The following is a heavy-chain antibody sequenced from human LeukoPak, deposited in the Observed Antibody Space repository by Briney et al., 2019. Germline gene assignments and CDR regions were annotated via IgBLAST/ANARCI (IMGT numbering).Heavy chain of an antibody. V-gene: IGHV3-23*01. J-gene: IGHJ4*02. CDR1: GFSLSSYA. CDR3: ARRAGAYSHPYDY. D-gene: IGHD4/OR15-4a*01. Sequence: GGSLRLSCAASGFSLSSYAMSWVRQAPGKGLEWVSAISSTDAGTYHADSVRGRFTTSRDSSKNTLYLQMNSLRAEDTAVYYCARRAGAYSHPYDYWGQGTPVTVSS. CDR2: ISSTDAGT.